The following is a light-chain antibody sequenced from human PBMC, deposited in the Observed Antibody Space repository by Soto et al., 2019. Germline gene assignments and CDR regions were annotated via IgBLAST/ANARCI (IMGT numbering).Light chain of an antibody. Sequence: EIVLTQSPGTLSLSPGERATLSCRASQSVSSSFLAWYQQKPGQAPRLLIYGASSRATGIPDRFSGSGSGTDFTLTISRLEPEDFAVYXXXQYGRSPPWTFGQGTKVEIK. CDR2: GAS. V-gene: IGKV3-20*01. J-gene: IGKJ1*01. CDR1: QSVSSSF. CDR3: XQYGRSPPWT.